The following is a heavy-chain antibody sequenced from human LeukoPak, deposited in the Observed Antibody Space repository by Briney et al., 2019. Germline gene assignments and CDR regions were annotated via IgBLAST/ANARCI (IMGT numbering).Heavy chain of an antibody. V-gene: IGHV3-11*01. Sequence: GGSLRLTCAASGFSFSDFYMSWIRRAPGKGLEWVSYSSTVTGNIYYADSVKGRFTISRDNAKSSLYLQMSNLRAEDTALYFCATTGNFYDMDVWGKGTTVTVSS. D-gene: IGHD1-1*01. CDR3: ATTGNFYDMDV. J-gene: IGHJ6*03. CDR2: SSTVTGNI. CDR1: GFSFSDFY.